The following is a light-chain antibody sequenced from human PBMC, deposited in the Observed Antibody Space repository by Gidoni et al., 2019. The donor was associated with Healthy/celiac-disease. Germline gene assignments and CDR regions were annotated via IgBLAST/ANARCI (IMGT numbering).Light chain of an antibody. J-gene: IGKJ2*01. CDR3: QQLNSYPHT. Sequence: DIQLTQSPSFLSASVGDRVTITCRASQGISSSLPWYQQKPGKAPKLLIYAASTLQSGVPSRFSGSGSGTEFTLTISSLQPEDFATYYCQQLNSYPHTFGQGTKLEIK. CDR2: AAS. CDR1: QGISSS. V-gene: IGKV1-9*01.